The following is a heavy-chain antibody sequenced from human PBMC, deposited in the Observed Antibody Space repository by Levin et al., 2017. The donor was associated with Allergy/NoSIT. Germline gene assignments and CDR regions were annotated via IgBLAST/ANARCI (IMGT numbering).Heavy chain of an antibody. J-gene: IGHJ4*02. CDR1: GFTFSSYG. Sequence: GGSLRLSCAASGFTFSSYGMHWVRQAPGKGLEWVAVIWYDGSNKYYADSVKGRFTISRDNSKNTLYLQMNSLRAEDTAVYYCAREGRTYSSGWFDYWGQGTLVTVSS. V-gene: IGHV3-33*01. CDR3: AREGRTYSSGWFDY. D-gene: IGHD6-19*01. CDR2: IWYDGSNK.